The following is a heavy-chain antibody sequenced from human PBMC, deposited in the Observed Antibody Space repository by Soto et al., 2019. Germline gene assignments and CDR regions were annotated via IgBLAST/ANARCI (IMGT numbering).Heavy chain of an antibody. D-gene: IGHD3-16*02. J-gene: IGHJ4*02. V-gene: IGHV4-31*03. CDR3: ARDRPGELPFYFDY. Sequence: QVQLQESGPGLVKPSQTLSLTCTVSGGSIRSGGYYWSWIRQHPGKGLEWIGYIYYSGSTYYNPSLKSRVTISVDTSKNQFSLKLSSVTAADTAVYYCARDRPGELPFYFDYWGQGTLVTVSS. CDR1: GGSIRSGGYY. CDR2: IYYSGST.